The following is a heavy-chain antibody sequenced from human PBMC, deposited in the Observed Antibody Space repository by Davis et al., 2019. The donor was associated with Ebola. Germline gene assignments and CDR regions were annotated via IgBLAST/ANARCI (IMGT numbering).Heavy chain of an antibody. CDR3: ARVDSYGYGAFDI. D-gene: IGHD5-18*01. V-gene: IGHV4-4*02. J-gene: IGHJ3*02. CDR1: GGSISSSNW. Sequence: PSETLSLTCAVSGGSISSSNWWSWVRQPPGKGLEWIGEIYHSGSTNYNPSLKSRVTISVDKSKNQFSLKLSSVTAADTAVYYCARVDSYGYGAFDIWGQGTMVTVSS. CDR2: IYHSGST.